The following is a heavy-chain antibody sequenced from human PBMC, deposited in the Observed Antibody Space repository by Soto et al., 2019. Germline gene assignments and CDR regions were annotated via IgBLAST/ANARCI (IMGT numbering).Heavy chain of an antibody. Sequence: SETLSLTCAVSGYSISSGYYWGWIRQPPGKGLEWIGSIYHSGSTYYNPSLNSRVTLSIDMTNNHVSLILNSVTAADTAVYYCPRVGPWVPYHYDSSPYTFENWFDPWGQGTLVTVSS. V-gene: IGHV4-38-2*01. CDR2: IYHSGST. CDR3: PRVGPWVPYHYDSSPYTFENWFDP. CDR1: GYSISSGYY. D-gene: IGHD3-22*01. J-gene: IGHJ5*02.